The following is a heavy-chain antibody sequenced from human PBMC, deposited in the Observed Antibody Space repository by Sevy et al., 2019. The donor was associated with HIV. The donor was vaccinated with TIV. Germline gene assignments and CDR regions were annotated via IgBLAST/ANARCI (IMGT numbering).Heavy chain of an antibody. Sequence: GGSLRLSCAASGFTFSSHWMSWVRLAPGKGLEWVANIKPDGSDKYYVDSVKGRFTISRDNDKNSLSLQMNSLRAEDTAVYNCARDTGGIGMDVWGQGTTVTVSS. J-gene: IGHJ6*02. D-gene: IGHD6-13*01. CDR2: IKPDGSDK. V-gene: IGHV3-7*01. CDR1: GFTFSSHW. CDR3: ARDTGGIGMDV.